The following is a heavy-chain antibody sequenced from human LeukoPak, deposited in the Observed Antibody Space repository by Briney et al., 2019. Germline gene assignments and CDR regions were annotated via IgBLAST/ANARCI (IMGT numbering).Heavy chain of an antibody. CDR1: GLTVSSNS. V-gene: IGHV4-34*01. CDR2: INHSGST. J-gene: IGHJ6*03. CDR3: ARIPPLFYGSGSYYKYYYYMDV. D-gene: IGHD3-10*01. Sequence: GSLRLSCAASGLTVSSNSMSWIRQPPGKGLEWIGEINHSGSTNYNPSLKSRVTISVDTSKNQFSLKLSSVTAADTAVYYCARIPPLFYGSGSYYKYYYYMDVWGKGTTVTISS.